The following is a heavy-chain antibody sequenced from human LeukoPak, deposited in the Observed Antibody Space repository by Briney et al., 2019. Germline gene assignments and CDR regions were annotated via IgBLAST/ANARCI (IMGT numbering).Heavy chain of an antibody. V-gene: IGHV3-33*01. CDR2: IWYDGSNK. J-gene: IGHJ4*02. D-gene: IGHD1-26*01. CDR1: GFTFSSYG. CDR3: ATSGSYYRFEY. Sequence: GRSLRLSCAASGFTFSSYGMHWVRQAPGKGLEWVAVIWYDGSNKYYADSVKGRFTISRDNSKNTLYLQMDSLRAEDTAVYYCATSGSYYRFEYWGQGTLVTVSS.